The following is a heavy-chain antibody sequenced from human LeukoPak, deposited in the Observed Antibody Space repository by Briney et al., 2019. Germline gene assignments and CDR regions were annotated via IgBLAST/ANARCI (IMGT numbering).Heavy chain of an antibody. J-gene: IGHJ6*02. CDR3: ARDNYYGSGSRRPPGYYYYGMDV. CDR1: GFTVSSNY. CDR2: IYSGGST. D-gene: IGHD3-10*01. V-gene: IGHV3-66*01. Sequence: GESLKISCAASGFTVSSNYMSWVRQAPGKGLEWVSVIYSGGSTYYADSVKGRFTISRDNSKNALYLQMNSLRAEDTAVYYCARDNYYGSGSRRPPGYYYYGMDVWGQGTTVTVSS.